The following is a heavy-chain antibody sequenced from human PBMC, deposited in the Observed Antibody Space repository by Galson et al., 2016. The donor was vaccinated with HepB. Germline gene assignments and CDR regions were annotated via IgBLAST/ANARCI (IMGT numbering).Heavy chain of an antibody. V-gene: IGHV3-30*18. Sequence: SLRLSCAASGFTFTTHGMPWVRQAPGKGLEWVAVISYDGSNKYYADSVKGRFTISRDNSKNTLYLQMNSLRADDMAVYYCAKGPTSYFYGMDVWGQGTTVTVSS. CDR2: ISYDGSNK. J-gene: IGHJ6*02. CDR1: GFTFTTHG. CDR3: AKGPTSYFYGMDV.